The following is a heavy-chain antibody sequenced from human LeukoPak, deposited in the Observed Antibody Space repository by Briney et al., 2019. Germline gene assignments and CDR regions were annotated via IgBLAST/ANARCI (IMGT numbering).Heavy chain of an antibody. CDR2: ISAYNGNT. V-gene: IGHV1-18*04. J-gene: IGHJ4*02. CDR1: GYTLTGYY. D-gene: IGHD1-1*01. CDR3: ARDIATVQHQD. Sequence: ASVKVSCKASGYTLTGYYMHWVRQAPGQGLEWMGWISAYNGNTNYVQKFRGRVAMTTDTSTSTVYMALRSLRSDDTAVYYCARDIATVQHQDWGQGTLVTVSS.